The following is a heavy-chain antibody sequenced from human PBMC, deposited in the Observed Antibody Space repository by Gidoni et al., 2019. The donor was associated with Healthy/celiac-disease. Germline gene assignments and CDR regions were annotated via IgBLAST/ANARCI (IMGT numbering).Heavy chain of an antibody. Sequence: EVQLVESGGGLVQPGRSPRLSCAASGFTFEDYAMHWVRQAPGKGLEWVSGISWNSGDLFYADSVKGRFTISRDNAKNSLYLQMSSLRAEDTALYYCAKDMYYNWNDGNYYYGMDVWGQGTTVTVSS. CDR3: AKDMYYNWNDGNYYYGMDV. CDR1: GFTFEDYA. V-gene: IGHV3-9*01. CDR2: ISWNSGDL. J-gene: IGHJ6*02. D-gene: IGHD1-1*01.